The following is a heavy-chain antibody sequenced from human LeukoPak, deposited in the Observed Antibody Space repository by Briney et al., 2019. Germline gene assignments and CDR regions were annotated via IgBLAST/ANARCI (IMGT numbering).Heavy chain of an antibody. CDR1: GFTFSSYS. CDR2: ISSSSSYI. V-gene: IGHV3-21*01. Sequence: GGSLRLSCAASGFTFSSYSMNWVRQAPGKGLEWASSISSSSSYIYYADSVKGRFTIPRDNAKNSLYLQMNSLRAEDTAVYYCARDSVVVVPAAYYYYGMDVWGQGTTVTVSS. D-gene: IGHD2-2*01. J-gene: IGHJ6*02. CDR3: ARDSVVVVPAAYYYYGMDV.